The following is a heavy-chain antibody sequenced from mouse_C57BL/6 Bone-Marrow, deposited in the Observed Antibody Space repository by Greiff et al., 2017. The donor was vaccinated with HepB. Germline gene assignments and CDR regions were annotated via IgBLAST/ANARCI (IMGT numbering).Heavy chain of an antibody. CDR1: GYTFTSYW. Sequence: VQLQQPGAELVKPGASVKLSCKASGYTFTSYWMHWVKQRPGQGLEWIGMIHPNSGSTNYNEKFKSKATLTVDKSSSTAYMQLSSLTSEDSAVYYCARSSQLTGTSWYFDVWGTGTTVTVPS. CDR2: IHPNSGST. V-gene: IGHV1-64*01. J-gene: IGHJ1*03. CDR3: ARSSQLTGTSWYFDV. D-gene: IGHD4-1*01.